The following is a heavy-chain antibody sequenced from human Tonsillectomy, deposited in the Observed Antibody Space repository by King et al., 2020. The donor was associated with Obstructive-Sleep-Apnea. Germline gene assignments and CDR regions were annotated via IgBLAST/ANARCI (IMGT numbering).Heavy chain of an antibody. CDR2: IPHDGTKK. CDR1: GFTFTHYG. Sequence: VQLVESGGGVVQPGRSLRLSCAASGFTFTHYGMHWVRQAPGKGLEWVAVIPHDGTKKYYADSVKGRFTISRDNSKNTVYLQMSSLRAEDTAVYYCAKDRYALQSYYHYSSGYRPLQDYWGQGTLVTVSS. CDR3: AKDRYALQSYYHYSSGYRPLQDY. V-gene: IGHV3-30*18. D-gene: IGHD3-22*01. J-gene: IGHJ4*02.